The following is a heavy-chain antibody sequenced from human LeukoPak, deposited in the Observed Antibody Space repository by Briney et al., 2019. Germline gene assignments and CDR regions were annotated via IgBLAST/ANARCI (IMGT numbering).Heavy chain of an antibody. CDR1: GFTFRSYG. Sequence: GGSLRLSCAASGFTFRSYGMHWVRQAPGKGLEWVAVIWHDGSKKDYGDSVKGRFTISRDNSKNTLDLEMNSLRAEDTAVYYCARDPTARLYYVSRTSGFVYWGQGILVTVSS. CDR2: IWHDGSKK. CDR3: ARDPTARLYYVSRTSGFVY. V-gene: IGHV3-33*01. J-gene: IGHJ4*02. D-gene: IGHD3-10*01.